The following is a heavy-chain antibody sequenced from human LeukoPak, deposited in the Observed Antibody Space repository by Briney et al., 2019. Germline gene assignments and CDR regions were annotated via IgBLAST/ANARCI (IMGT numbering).Heavy chain of an antibody. J-gene: IGHJ4*02. D-gene: IGHD6-25*01. CDR2: ISGSGDST. CDR3: AKPGVSGLMRYSFAF. Sequence: GGSLRLSCAASGFTFSSYAMNWVRQAPGKGLEWVSSISGSGDSTYYADSVKGRFTVSRDNSKNTLYLQMNSLRAEDTAIYYCAKPGVSGLMRYSFAFWGQGTLVTVSS. CDR1: GFTFSSYA. V-gene: IGHV3-23*01.